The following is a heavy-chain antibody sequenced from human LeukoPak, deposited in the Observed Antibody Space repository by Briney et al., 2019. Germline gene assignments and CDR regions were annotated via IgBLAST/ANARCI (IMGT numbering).Heavy chain of an antibody. CDR3: ARGSGVYGSGRRDGWFDP. D-gene: IGHD3-10*01. CDR2: INPNSGGT. V-gene: IGHV1-2*04. CDR1: GYTFTGYY. Sequence: ASVKVSCKASGYTFTGYYMHWVRQAPGQGLEWMGWINPNSGGTNYAQKFQGWVTTTRDTSISTAYMELSRLRSDDTAVYYCARGSGVYGSGRRDGWFDPWGQGTLVTVSS. J-gene: IGHJ5*02.